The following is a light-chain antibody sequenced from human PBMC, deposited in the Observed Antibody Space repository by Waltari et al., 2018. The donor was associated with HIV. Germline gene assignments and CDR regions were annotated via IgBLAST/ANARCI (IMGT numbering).Light chain of an antibody. J-gene: IGLJ2*01. CDR3: QSYDGTLSGVV. CDR1: SSTIGAGYD. V-gene: IGLV1-40*01. CDR2: RNN. Sequence: QSVLTQPPSVSGAPGQRVTISCTGSSSTIGAGYDVHWYQHLPGTAPTLLIYRNNNRPSGVPDLFSGSKSGTSASLAITGLQPEDEAHYYCQSYDGTLSGVVFGGGTKLTVL.